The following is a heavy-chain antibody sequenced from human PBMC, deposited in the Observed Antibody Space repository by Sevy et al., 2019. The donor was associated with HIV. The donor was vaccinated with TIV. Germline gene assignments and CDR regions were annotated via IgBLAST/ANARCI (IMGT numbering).Heavy chain of an antibody. CDR3: ARDGPGYDFWSGYSYYYYYGMDV. D-gene: IGHD3-3*01. CDR2: IYYSGST. V-gene: IGHV4-61*01. CDR1: GGSVSSGSYY. Sequence: SETLSLTCTVSGGSVSSGSYYWSWIRQPPGKGLEWIGYIYYSGSTNYYPSLKSRVTISVDTSKNQFSLKLSSVTAADTAVYYCARDGPGYDFWSGYSYYYYYGMDVWGQGTTVTVSS. J-gene: IGHJ6*02.